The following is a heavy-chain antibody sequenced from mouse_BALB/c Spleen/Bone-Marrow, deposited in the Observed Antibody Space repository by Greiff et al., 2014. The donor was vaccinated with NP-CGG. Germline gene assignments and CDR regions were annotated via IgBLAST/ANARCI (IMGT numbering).Heavy chain of an antibody. CDR3: ARGYYYGSSHYWYFDV. CDR1: GFTFSSFG. D-gene: IGHD1-1*01. CDR2: ISSGSSST. Sequence: EVKLMESGGGLVQPGGSRKLSCVASGFTFSSFGMHWVRQAPEKGLEWVAYISSGSSSTYYADTLKGRFTISGDNPKNTLFLQMTSLRSEDTAMYYCARGYYYGSSHYWYFDVWGAGTTVTVSS. J-gene: IGHJ1*01. V-gene: IGHV5-17*02.